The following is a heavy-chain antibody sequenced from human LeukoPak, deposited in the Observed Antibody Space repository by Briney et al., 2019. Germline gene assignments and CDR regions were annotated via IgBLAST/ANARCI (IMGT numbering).Heavy chain of an antibody. CDR3: ARDRIAAAGIGY. Sequence: GGSLRLSCAASGFTFSSYSMNWVRQAPGKGLEWVSYISSSSTIYYADSVKGRFTISRDNAKSSLYLQMNSLRAEDTAVYYCARDRIAAAGIGYWGQGTLVTVSS. V-gene: IGHV3-48*01. D-gene: IGHD6-13*01. CDR2: ISSSSTI. CDR1: GFTFSSYS. J-gene: IGHJ4*02.